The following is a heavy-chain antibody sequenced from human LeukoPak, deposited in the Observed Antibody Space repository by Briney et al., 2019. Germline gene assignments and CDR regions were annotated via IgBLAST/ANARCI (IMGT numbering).Heavy chain of an antibody. J-gene: IGHJ5*02. D-gene: IGHD3-10*01. V-gene: IGHV4-59*12. Sequence: SETPSLTCTVSGGSISNYYWSWIRQPPGKELEWIGYIYYSGSTNYNPSLKSRVTISVDTSKNQVSLKLSSVTAADTAVYYCARDRGVVRGVHNWFDPWGQGTLVTVSS. CDR1: GGSISNYY. CDR2: IYYSGST. CDR3: ARDRGVVRGVHNWFDP.